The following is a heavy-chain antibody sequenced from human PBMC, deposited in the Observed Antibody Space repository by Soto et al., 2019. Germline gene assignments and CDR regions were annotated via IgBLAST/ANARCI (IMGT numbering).Heavy chain of an antibody. CDR3: ARDQAEGAAADWYFDL. V-gene: IGHV3-33*01. CDR2: IWYDGSNK. D-gene: IGHD6-13*01. Sequence: QVQLVESGGGVVQPGRSLRLSCAASGFTFSSYGMHWVRQAPGKGLEWVAVIWYDGSNKYYADSVKGRFTISRDNSKNRLYLQMNSLRAEDTAVYYCARDQAEGAAADWYFDLWGRGTLVTVSS. CDR1: GFTFSSYG. J-gene: IGHJ2*01.